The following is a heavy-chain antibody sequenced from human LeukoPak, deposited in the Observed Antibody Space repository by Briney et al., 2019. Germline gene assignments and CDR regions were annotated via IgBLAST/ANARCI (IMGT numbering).Heavy chain of an antibody. Sequence: SGPALVKPTQTLTLTSTFSGFSLSTSGMCVSWIRQPQGKALEWLARIDWDDDKYYSTSLKTRLTISKDTSKNQVVLTMTNMDPVGTATYYCARGGYCSSSSCFDYWGQGTLVTVSS. D-gene: IGHD2-2*01. CDR2: IDWDDDK. J-gene: IGHJ4*02. CDR3: ARGGYCSSSSCFDY. CDR1: GFSLSTSGMC. V-gene: IGHV2-70*11.